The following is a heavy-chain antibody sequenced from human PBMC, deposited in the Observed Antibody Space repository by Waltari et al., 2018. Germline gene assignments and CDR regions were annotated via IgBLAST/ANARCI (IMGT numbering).Heavy chain of an antibody. CDR2: IGTASDT. CDR3: ARGPRGGYYNPFDY. D-gene: IGHD3-3*01. J-gene: IGHJ4*02. Sequence: EVQLVESGGGLVQPGGSLRLSCAASGFTFSRYDMHWVRQSTGKGLGWVSAIGTASDTYYPGSVKGRFTIFRENAKNSLYLQMNSLRAGDTAVYYCARGPRGGYYNPFDYWGQGTLVTVSS. CDR1: GFTFSRYD. V-gene: IGHV3-13*01.